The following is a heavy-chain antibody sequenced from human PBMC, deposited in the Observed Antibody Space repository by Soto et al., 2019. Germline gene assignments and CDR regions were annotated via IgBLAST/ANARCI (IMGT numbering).Heavy chain of an antibody. V-gene: IGHV1-69*05. D-gene: IGHD6-19*01. CDR1: GGTFSNYA. CDR2: IIPIFGTT. J-gene: IGHJ3*02. CDR3: ATQVPVAGTYDGDFDI. Sequence: QVQLVQSGAEVKKPGSSVKVSCKASGGTFSNYAISWVRQAPGQGLEWMGRIIPIFGTTNYAQKFQGRVKMSPXXXKXXDYLELCGLRSEDTAVYYCATQVPVAGTYDGDFDIWGQGTMVTVSS.